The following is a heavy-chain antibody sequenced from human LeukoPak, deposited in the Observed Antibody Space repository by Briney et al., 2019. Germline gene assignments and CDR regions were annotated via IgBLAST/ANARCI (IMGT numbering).Heavy chain of an antibody. Sequence: PGGSLRLSCAASGFTFSSYEMIWVSQAPGKCLEWDSYIDTSDGTMYYADSVKGRFTISRDKAKDSLYLQMNSLRAADTAVYYCARDEGQHLVTWYFDLWGRGTLVTVS. CDR3: ARDEGQHLVTWYFDL. D-gene: IGHD6-13*01. V-gene: IGHV3-48*03. J-gene: IGHJ2*01. CDR1: GFTFSSYE. CDR2: IDTSDGTM.